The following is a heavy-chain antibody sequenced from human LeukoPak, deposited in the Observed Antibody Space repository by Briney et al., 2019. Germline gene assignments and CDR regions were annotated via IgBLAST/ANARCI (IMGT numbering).Heavy chain of an antibody. V-gene: IGHV4-34*01. J-gene: IGHJ4*02. CDR3: ASRTRGPGWFEDY. Sequence: SETLSLTCAVYGGSFSGYYWSWIRQPPGKGLEWIGEINHSGSTNYNPSLKSRVTISVDTSKNQFSLNLSSVTAADTAVYYCASRTRGPGWFEDYWGQGTLVTVSS. CDR1: GGSFSGYY. CDR2: INHSGST. D-gene: IGHD3-10*01.